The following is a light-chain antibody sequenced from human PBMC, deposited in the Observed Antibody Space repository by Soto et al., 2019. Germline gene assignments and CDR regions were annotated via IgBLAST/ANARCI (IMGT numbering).Light chain of an antibody. V-gene: IGLV7-46*01. CDR2: DTS. Sequence: QAVVTQEASLTVSPGGTVTLTCGSSTGGVTSGHYPFWFQQKPGQAPRTLIYDTSNRRSWTPARFSGSLLGGKAALTLSGAQPEDEAEYYCLVSYTGYMVFGGGTQLTVL. CDR3: LVSYTGYMV. CDR1: TGGVTSGHY. J-gene: IGLJ2*01.